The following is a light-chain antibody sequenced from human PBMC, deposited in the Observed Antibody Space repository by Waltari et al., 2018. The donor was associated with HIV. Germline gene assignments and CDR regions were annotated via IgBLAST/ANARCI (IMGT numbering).Light chain of an antibody. J-gene: IGKJ1*01. CDR3: HQYSSSPLT. Sequence: ENVLTQSPGTLSLAPGEGATLSCRASQTVGSNYLAWYQQKPGQVPRLLIYAASSRATGIPDRFWASGSGTDFTLTINRLEPEDFAVYYCHQYSSSPLTFGQGTKVEI. CDR1: QTVGSNY. V-gene: IGKV3-20*01. CDR2: AAS.